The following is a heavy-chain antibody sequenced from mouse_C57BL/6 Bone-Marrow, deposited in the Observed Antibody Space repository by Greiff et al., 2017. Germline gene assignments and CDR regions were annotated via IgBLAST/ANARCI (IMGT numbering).Heavy chain of an antibody. V-gene: IGHV1-69*01. CDR1: GYTFTSYW. Sequence: QVQLQQSGAELVMPGASVKLSCKASGYTFTSYWMHWVKQRPGQGLEWIGEIDPSASYTNYNQKFKGKSTLTVDKSSSTAYMQLSSLTSEDSAVYYCARGNYRFDYGGQGTTLTVSS. D-gene: IGHD2-1*01. J-gene: IGHJ2*01. CDR3: ARGNYRFDY. CDR2: IDPSASYT.